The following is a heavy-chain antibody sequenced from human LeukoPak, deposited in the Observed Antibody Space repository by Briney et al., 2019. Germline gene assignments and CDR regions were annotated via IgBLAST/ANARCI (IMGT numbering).Heavy chain of an antibody. Sequence: SETLSITCTVSGGSISSYYWSWIRQPPGKGLEWIGYIYYSGSTNYNPSLKSRVTISVDTSKNQFSLKLSSVTAADTAVYYCARVRRDGYNQYPIDAFDIWGQGTMVTVSS. J-gene: IGHJ3*02. CDR3: ARVRRDGYNQYPIDAFDI. D-gene: IGHD5-24*01. CDR2: IYYSGST. V-gene: IGHV4-59*01. CDR1: GGSISSYY.